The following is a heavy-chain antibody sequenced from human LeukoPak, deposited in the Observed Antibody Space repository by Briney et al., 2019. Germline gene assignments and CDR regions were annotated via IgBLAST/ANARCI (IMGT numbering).Heavy chain of an antibody. CDR2: ISSSGSTI. CDR3: ARSYSSSSTFDY. CDR1: GFTFSDYY. Sequence: GGSLRLSCAASGFTFSDYYMSWIRQAPGKGLEWVSYISSSGSTIYYADSVKGRFTISGDNAKNSLYLQMNSLRAEDTAVYYCARSYSSSSTFDYWGQGTLVTVSS. J-gene: IGHJ4*02. D-gene: IGHD6-6*01. V-gene: IGHV3-11*04.